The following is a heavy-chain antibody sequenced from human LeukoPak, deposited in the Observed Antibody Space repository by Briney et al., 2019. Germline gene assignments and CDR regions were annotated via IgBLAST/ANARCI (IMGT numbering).Heavy chain of an antibody. D-gene: IGHD3/OR15-3a*01. Sequence: SETLSLTFGVYGGSFRGYYWSLIPPPPGKGLEWIGEINHSGSTNYNPSLKSRVTISVDMSKNQFSLKLSSVTAADTAVYYCARVRTGRFDYWGQGTLVTVSS. V-gene: IGHV4-34*01. CDR1: GGSFRGYY. J-gene: IGHJ4*02. CDR2: INHSGST. CDR3: ARVRTGRFDY.